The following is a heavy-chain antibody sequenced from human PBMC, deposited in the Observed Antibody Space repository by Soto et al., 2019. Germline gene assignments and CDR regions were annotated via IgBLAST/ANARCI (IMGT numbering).Heavy chain of an antibody. V-gene: IGHV4-59*08. D-gene: IGHD3-9*01. J-gene: IGHJ4*02. CDR1: GGSISRYC. CDR3: ARHPGYYDILTGYTTYYFDY. CDR2: IYYRGNT. Sequence: SETLSLTCTVSGGSISRYCWSWIRQPPGKGLECIGYIYYRGNTDYNPSLKSRVTISLDTPKNQFSLKLSSVTAADTAVYYCARHPGYYDILTGYTTYYFDYWGQGILVTVSS.